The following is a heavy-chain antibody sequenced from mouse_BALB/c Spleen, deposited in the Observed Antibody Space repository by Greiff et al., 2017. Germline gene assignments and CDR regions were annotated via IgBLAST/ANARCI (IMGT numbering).Heavy chain of an antibody. CDR1: GFAFSSYD. V-gene: IGHV5-12-1*01. CDR3: ARHTTVVAGADY. J-gene: IGHJ2*01. CDR2: ISSGGGST. D-gene: IGHD1-1*01. Sequence: EVKLVESGGGLVKPGGSLKLSCAASGFAFSSYDMSWVRQTPEKRLEWVAYISSGGGSTYYPDTVKGRFTISRDNAKNTLYLQMSSLKSEDTAMYYCARHTTVVAGADYWGQGTTLTVSS.